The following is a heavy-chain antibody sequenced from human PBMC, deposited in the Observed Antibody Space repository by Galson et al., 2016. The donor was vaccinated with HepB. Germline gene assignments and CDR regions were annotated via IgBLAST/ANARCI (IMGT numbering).Heavy chain of an antibody. CDR3: TLSTTYSYYKYVMDV. CDR2: IRSKPYGGTT. CDR1: EFTAYT. V-gene: IGHV3-49*04. Sequence: SLRLSCAASEFTAYTMSWVRQAPGKGLEWVGFIRSKPYGGTTEYAASVKGRFTISRDDSKSIAYLQMNSLKTEDTAVYYCTLSTTYSYYKYVMDVWGQGTTVTVSS. D-gene: IGHD2/OR15-2a*01. J-gene: IGHJ6*02.